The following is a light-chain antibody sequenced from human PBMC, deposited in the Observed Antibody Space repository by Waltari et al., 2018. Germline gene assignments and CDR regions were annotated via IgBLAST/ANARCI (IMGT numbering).Light chain of an antibody. V-gene: IGKV1-5*03. CDR1: QRITRW. CDR3: QHYDSYAAT. CDR2: KAS. Sequence: DIKMKQPPSTLSASVAERGTSTCRASQRITRWLAWYQQKAGKAPKLLIYKASILESGVPSRFSGGGSGTEFTLTISSLQPDDFATYYCQHYDSYAATFGRGTKVEIK. J-gene: IGKJ4*02.